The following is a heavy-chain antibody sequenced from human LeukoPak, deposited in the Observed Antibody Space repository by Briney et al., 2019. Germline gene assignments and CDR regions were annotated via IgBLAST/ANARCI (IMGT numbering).Heavy chain of an antibody. D-gene: IGHD5-12*01. CDR3: ARPGYSGYDIDY. J-gene: IGHJ4*02. CDR1: GGSFSGYY. CDR2: ITHSGST. Sequence: PSETLSLTCAVYGGSFSGYYWSWIRQPPGKGLEWIGEITHSGSTNYNPSLKSRVTISVDTSKNQFSLKLSSVIAADTAVYYCARPGYSGYDIDYWGQGTLVTVSS. V-gene: IGHV4-34*01.